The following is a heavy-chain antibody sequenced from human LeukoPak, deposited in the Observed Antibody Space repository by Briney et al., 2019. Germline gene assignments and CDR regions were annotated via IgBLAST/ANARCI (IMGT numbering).Heavy chain of an antibody. V-gene: IGHV1-2*02. J-gene: IGHJ4*02. CDR3: VRDSGLVSQIDY. CDR1: GYTFTGYY. CDR2: INPNSGGT. D-gene: IGHD1-14*01. Sequence: ASVKVSCKASGYTFTGYYMHWVRQAPGQGLEWMGWINPNSGGTNYAQKFQGRVTMTRDTSISTAYMELSRLRSDDTAVYYCVRDSGLVSQIDYWGQGTLVTVSS.